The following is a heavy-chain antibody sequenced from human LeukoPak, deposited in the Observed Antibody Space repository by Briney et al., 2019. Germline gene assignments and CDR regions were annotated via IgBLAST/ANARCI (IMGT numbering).Heavy chain of an antibody. CDR1: GFSFSSYA. CDR3: TRIHDGGSFDS. Sequence: GGSLRLSCEASGFSFSSYAMTWVRQAPGKGLECVGRINSKTDGGTTDYVATVRGRFTISRNDSKNTLYLQMNSLKTEDTAVYYSTRIHDGGSFDSWGQGTMVTASS. J-gene: IGHJ3*02. V-gene: IGHV3-15*01. D-gene: IGHD2-21*01. CDR2: INSKTDGGTT.